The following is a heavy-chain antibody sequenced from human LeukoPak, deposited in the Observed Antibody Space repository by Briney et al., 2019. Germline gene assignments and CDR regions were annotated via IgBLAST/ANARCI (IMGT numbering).Heavy chain of an antibody. V-gene: IGHV1-2*06. CDR3: ARGYYDSSGYYSIDY. CDR2: INPNSGGT. D-gene: IGHD3-22*01. Sequence: ASVKVSCKSSGYTFTDYYMHWVRQAPGQGLEWMGRINPNSGGTNYAQMLQGRVTMTRDTSISTAYMELGRLRSDDTAVYYCARGYYDSSGYYSIDYWGQGTLVTVSS. J-gene: IGHJ4*02. CDR1: GYTFTDYY.